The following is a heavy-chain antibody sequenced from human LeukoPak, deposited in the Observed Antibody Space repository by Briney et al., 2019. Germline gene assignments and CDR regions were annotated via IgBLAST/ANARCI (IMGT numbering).Heavy chain of an antibody. CDR3: ARGHSSGWYGGYFDY. V-gene: IGHV1-2*06. CDR1: GYTFTGYY. CDR2: INPNSGGT. J-gene: IGHJ4*02. D-gene: IGHD6-19*01. Sequence: ASVKVSCKASGYTFTGYYMHWVRLAPGQGLEWMGRINPNSGGTNYAQKFQGRVTMTRDTSISTAYMELSRLRSDDTAVYYCARGHSSGWYGGYFDYWGQGTLVTVSS.